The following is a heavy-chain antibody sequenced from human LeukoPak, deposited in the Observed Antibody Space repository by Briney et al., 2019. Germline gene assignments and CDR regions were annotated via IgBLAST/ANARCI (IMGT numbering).Heavy chain of an antibody. V-gene: IGHV4-39*07. D-gene: IGHD3-10*01. CDR1: GGSISSSSYY. CDR2: IYYSGST. Sequence: SETLSLTCTVSGGSISSSSYYWGWIRQPPGKGLEWIGSIYYSGSTYYNPSLKSRVTISVDTSKNQFSLKLSSVTAADTAVYYCARNAQGFGESFDYWGQGTLVTVSS. J-gene: IGHJ4*02. CDR3: ARNAQGFGESFDY.